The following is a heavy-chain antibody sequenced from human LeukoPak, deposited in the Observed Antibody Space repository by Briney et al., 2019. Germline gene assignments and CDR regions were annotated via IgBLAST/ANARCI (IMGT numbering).Heavy chain of an antibody. CDR2: IYYSGST. J-gene: IGHJ4*02. CDR1: GGSISSSSYY. CDR3: ARVRGYDLSGSFDY. D-gene: IGHD5-12*01. Sequence: SETLSLTCTVSGGSISSSSYYWGWIRQPPGKGLEWIGSIYYSGSTYYNPSLKSRVTISVDTSKTQFSLKLSSVTAADTAVYYCARVRGYDLSGSFDYWGQGTLVTVSS. V-gene: IGHV4-39*01.